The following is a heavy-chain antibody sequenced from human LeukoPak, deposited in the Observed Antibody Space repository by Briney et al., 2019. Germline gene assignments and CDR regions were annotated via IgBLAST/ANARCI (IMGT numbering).Heavy chain of an antibody. CDR1: GGSISSYY. CDR2: IYYSGST. D-gene: IGHD3-10*01. J-gene: IGHJ5*02. Sequence: SETLSLTYTVSGGSISSYYWSWIRQPPGKGLEWIGYIYYSGSTNYKPSLKSRVTISVDTSKNQFSLKLSSVTAADTAVYYCARGGYYGSGNDFRFDPWGQGTLVTVSS. V-gene: IGHV4-59*01. CDR3: ARGGYYGSGNDFRFDP.